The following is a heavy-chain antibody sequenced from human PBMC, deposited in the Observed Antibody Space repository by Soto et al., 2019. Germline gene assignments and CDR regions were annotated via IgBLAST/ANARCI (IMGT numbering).Heavy chain of an antibody. J-gene: IGHJ6*02. CDR1: GYTFTSYG. CDR2: ISAYNGNT. V-gene: IGHV1-18*01. CDR3: ARDPRMYSSSSAYYYYGMDV. Sequence: QVQLVQSGAEVKKPGASVKVSCKASGYTFTSYGISWVRQAPGQGLEWMGWISAYNGNTNYAQKLQGRVTMTTDTSTSTAYMELRSLRSDDTAVYYCARDPRMYSSSSAYYYYGMDVRGQGTTVTVSS. D-gene: IGHD6-6*01.